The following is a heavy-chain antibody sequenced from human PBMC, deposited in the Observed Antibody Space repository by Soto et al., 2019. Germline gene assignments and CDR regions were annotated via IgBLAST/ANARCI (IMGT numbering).Heavy chain of an antibody. CDR1: GGSISSSSTSF. CDR2: VHHTGSA. D-gene: IGHD3-3*01. V-gene: IGHV4-39*01. CDR3: ARQGGGYYDFWSGYYTHALGLSESASNWFAP. J-gene: IGHJ5*02. Sequence: SETLSLTCTVSGGSISSSSTSFWAWLRQPPGKGLEYIGSVHHTGSAFYNPSLQSRVTISVDTSKNQFSLKLSSVTAADTAVYYCARQGGGYYDFWSGYYTHALGLSESASNWFAPWGQGTLVTVSS.